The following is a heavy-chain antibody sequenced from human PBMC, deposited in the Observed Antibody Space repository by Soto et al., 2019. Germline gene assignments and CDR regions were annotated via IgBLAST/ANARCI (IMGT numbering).Heavy chain of an antibody. CDR3: ARGGIFGVGTGYVDY. CDR2: IDYSGST. CDR1: GGSISSGGYY. D-gene: IGHD3-3*01. V-gene: IGHV4-31*03. Sequence: QVQLQESGPGLVKPSQTLSLTCTVSGGSISSGGYYWSWIRQHPGKGLEWIGYIDYSGSTYYNPSLKRRVTIAVDTSKNQFSLELSAVTAADTAVYYCARGGIFGVGTGYVDYWGQGTLVTVSS. J-gene: IGHJ4*02.